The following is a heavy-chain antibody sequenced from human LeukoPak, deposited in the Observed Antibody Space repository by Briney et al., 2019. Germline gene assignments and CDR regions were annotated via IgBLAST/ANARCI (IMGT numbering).Heavy chain of an antibody. CDR1: GFTISSYA. J-gene: IGHJ4*02. Sequence: GGSLRLSCAASGFTISSYAMHWVRQAPGKGLEWVAVVSYDGNNKYYADSVKGRFTISRDNSKNTLYLQMNSLSAEDTAVYYCARGRPHFDYWGQGTLVTVSS. CDR3: ARGRPHFDY. V-gene: IGHV3-30*04. D-gene: IGHD6-25*01. CDR2: VSYDGNNK.